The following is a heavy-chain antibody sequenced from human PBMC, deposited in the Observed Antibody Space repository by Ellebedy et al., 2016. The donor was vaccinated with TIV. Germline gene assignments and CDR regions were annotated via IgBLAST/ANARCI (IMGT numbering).Heavy chain of an antibody. CDR1: GGSISSYY. J-gene: IGHJ4*02. D-gene: IGHD1-26*01. V-gene: IGHV4-34*01. CDR3: ARYGGATPIDY. CDR2: INHSGST. Sequence: SETLSLTXTVSGGSISSYYWSWIRQPPGKGLEWIGEINHSGSTNYNPSLKSRVTISVDTSKNQFSLKLSSVTAADTAVYYCARYGGATPIDYWGQGTLVTVSS.